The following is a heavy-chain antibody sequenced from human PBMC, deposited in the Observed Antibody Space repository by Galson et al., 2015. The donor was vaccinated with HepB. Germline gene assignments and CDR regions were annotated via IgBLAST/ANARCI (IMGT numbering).Heavy chain of an antibody. CDR3: ARVRSYFGSGTFFEIDY. D-gene: IGHD3-10*01. CDR2: VSYDGSNE. V-gene: IGHV3-30-3*01. J-gene: IGHJ4*02. Sequence: SLRLSCAASGFTFRRYEMQWVRQAPGEGLESVALVSYDGSNEYYADSVKGRFTVSRDNSKNTVYLQINNLRPDDTAVYYCARVRSYFGSGTFFEIDYWGQGTLVTVSS. CDR1: GFTFRRYE.